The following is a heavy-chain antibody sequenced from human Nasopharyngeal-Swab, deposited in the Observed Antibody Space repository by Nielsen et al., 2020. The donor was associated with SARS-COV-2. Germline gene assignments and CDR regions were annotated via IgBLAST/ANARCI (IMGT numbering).Heavy chain of an antibody. V-gene: IGHV3-66*01. Sequence: GGSLKISWAASEFTVSSNYMSLVRQAPGKGLEWVSVIYSGGSTYYADSVKGRFTISRDNSKNTLYLQMNSLRAEDTAVYYCARESLLNWNDYYWGQGTLVTVSS. CDR1: EFTVSSNY. CDR2: IYSGGST. CDR3: ARESLLNWNDYY. D-gene: IGHD1-20*01. J-gene: IGHJ4*02.